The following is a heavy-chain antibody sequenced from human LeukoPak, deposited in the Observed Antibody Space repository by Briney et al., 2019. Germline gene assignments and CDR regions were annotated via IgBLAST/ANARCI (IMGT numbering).Heavy chain of an antibody. D-gene: IGHD2-21*02. CDR1: GGSLSSGGYY. CDR3: ARVLAYCGGDCSYYFDY. J-gene: IGHJ4*02. V-gene: IGHV4-31*03. CDR2: IYYSGST. Sequence: SETLSLTSTVSGGSLSSGGYYWSWIRQHPGKGLEWIGYIYYSGSTYYNPSLKSRVTISVDTSKNQFSLKLSSVTAADTAVYYCARVLAYCGGDCSYYFDYWGQGTLVTVSS.